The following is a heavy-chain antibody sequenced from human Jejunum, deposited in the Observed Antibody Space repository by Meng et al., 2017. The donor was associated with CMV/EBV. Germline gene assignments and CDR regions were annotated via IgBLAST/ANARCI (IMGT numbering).Heavy chain of an antibody. CDR1: ELTFSTSL. CDR3: ARGSMYFDY. CDR2: ISYDGRNK. V-gene: IGHV3-30*04. J-gene: IGHJ4*02. D-gene: IGHD2-8*01. Sequence: LYCAACELTFSTSLRQWVRQATGKGLESVAVISYDGRNKYYADSVKGRFTIYRDNSKNTLSLQMNSLRVEDTAVYYCARGSMYFDYWGQGILVTVSS.